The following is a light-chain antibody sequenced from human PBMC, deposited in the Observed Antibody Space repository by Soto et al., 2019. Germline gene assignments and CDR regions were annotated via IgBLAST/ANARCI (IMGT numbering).Light chain of an antibody. CDR3: NSYAGGLVL. Sequence: QSVLTQPRSVSGSPGQSVTISCTGTNNDVGFYNYVSWYQQQLGKAPKLLIYDVNKRPSGVPPRFSGSKSANTASLTISGLRAADEADYYCNSYAGGLVLFGGGTKLTVL. V-gene: IGLV2-11*01. CDR1: NNDVGFYNY. J-gene: IGLJ2*01. CDR2: DVN.